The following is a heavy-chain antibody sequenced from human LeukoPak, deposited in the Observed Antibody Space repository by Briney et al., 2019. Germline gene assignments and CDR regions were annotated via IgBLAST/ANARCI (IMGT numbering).Heavy chain of an antibody. CDR2: IYPGASDT. J-gene: IGHJ4*02. CDR1: GYSFTSYW. CDR3: ARRVDTAMVSSFDY. V-gene: IGHV5-51*01. D-gene: IGHD5-18*01. Sequence: GESLKISCRGSGYSFTSYWIGWVRQMPGKGLEWMGIIYPGASDTRYSPSFQGQVTISADKSISTAYLQWSSLKASDTAMYYCARRVDTAMVSSFDYWGQGTLVTVSS.